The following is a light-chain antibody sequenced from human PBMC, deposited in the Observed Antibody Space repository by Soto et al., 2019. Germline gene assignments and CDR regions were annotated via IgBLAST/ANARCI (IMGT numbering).Light chain of an antibody. J-gene: IGKJ4*01. V-gene: IGKV3-15*01. CDR2: HTS. CDR3: QRYDNWPLT. Sequence: EIVMTQSPGTLSVSPGESATLSCRASQSISGNVAWYQQKPGLAPRLLIYHTSTRATGVPARFSGSGSGTEFSLTISSLQSEDSAVYFCQRYDNWPLTFGGGTKVDIK. CDR1: QSISGN.